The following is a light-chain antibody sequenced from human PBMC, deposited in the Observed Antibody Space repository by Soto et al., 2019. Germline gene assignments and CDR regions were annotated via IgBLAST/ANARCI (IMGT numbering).Light chain of an antibody. CDR3: QQSFSSPLT. CDR1: QNIKKY. CDR2: TAS. J-gene: IGKJ4*01. V-gene: IGKV1-39*01. Sequence: DIQMTQSPSTLSASVGDRVTITCRTSQNIKKYLNWYQQKPGRAPSLLIYTASSLQVGFPSGFSGSGSGTDFTLTIGSLQPEDSATYYCQQSFSSPLTFGGGTKVDIK.